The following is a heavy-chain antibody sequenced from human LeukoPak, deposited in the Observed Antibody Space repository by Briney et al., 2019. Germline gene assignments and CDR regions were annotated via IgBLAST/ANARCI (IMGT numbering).Heavy chain of an antibody. V-gene: IGHV1-18*01. Sequence: GASVKVSCKASGYTFTSYGISWVRQAPGQGLEWMGWISAYNGNTNYAQKLQGRVTMTTDTSTSTAYMELRSLRSDDTAVYYCARDRETIVVVPGPAGPPDWFDPWGQGTLVTVSS. CDR2: ISAYNGNT. D-gene: IGHD2-2*01. J-gene: IGHJ5*02. CDR1: GYTFTSYG. CDR3: ARDRETIVVVPGPAGPPDWFDP.